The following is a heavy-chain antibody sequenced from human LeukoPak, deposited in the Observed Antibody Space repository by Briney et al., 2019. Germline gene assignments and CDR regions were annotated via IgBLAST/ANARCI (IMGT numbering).Heavy chain of an antibody. V-gene: IGHV4-31*03. CDR1: GGSISSGGYY. Sequence: PSETLSLTCTVSGGSISSGGYYWSWIRQHPGKGLEWIGYIYYSGSTYYNPSLKSRVTISVDTSKNQFSLKLSSVTAADTAVYYCARGPSIIAAAYYFDYWGQGTLVTVSS. J-gene: IGHJ4*02. CDR2: IYYSGST. D-gene: IGHD6-13*01. CDR3: ARGPSIIAAAYYFDY.